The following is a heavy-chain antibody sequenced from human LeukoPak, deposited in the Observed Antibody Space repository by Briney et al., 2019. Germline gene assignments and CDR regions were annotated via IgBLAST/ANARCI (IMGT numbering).Heavy chain of an antibody. J-gene: IGHJ3*02. Sequence: GGSLRLSCAASGFTFSSYAMSWVRQAPGKGLEWVSAISGSGGSTYYADSVKGRFTISRDNSKNTLYLQMNRLRAEDTAVYYCAKDLVYSSSWEDAFDIWGQGTMVTVSS. D-gene: IGHD6-13*01. CDR3: AKDLVYSSSWEDAFDI. CDR2: ISGSGGST. CDR1: GFTFSSYA. V-gene: IGHV3-23*01.